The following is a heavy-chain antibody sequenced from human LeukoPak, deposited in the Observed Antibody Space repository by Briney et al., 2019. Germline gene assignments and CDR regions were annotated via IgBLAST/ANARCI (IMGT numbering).Heavy chain of an antibody. V-gene: IGHV4-34*01. Sequence: SETLSLTCAVYGGSFSGYYWSWIRQPPGKGLEWIGEINHSGSTNYNPSLKSRVTISVDTSKNQFSLELSSVTAADTAVYYCARRYYGSGSYYLARRFDPWGQGTLVTVSS. D-gene: IGHD3-10*01. J-gene: IGHJ5*02. CDR3: ARRYYGSGSYYLARRFDP. CDR2: INHSGST. CDR1: GGSFSGYY.